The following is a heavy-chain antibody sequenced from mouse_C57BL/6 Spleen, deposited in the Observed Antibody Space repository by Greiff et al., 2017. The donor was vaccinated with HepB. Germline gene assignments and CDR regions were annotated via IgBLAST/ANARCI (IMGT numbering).Heavy chain of an antibody. CDR3: ARSGNYYEYDGLGY. V-gene: IGHV1-55*01. CDR1: GYTFTSYW. CDR2: IYPGSGST. D-gene: IGHD2-4*01. J-gene: IGHJ2*01. Sequence: QVQLQQPGAELVKPGASVKMSCKASGYTFTSYWITWVKQRPGQGLEWIGDIYPGSGSTNYNEKFKSKATLTVDTSSSTAYMQLSSLTSEDSAVYYCARSGNYYEYDGLGYWGQGTTLTVSS.